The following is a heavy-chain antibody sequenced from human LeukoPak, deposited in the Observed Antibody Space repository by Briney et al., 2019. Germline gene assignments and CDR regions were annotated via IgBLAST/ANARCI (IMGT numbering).Heavy chain of an antibody. V-gene: IGHV3-53*01. CDR1: GFTVSSNY. Sequence: GGSLRLSCAASGFTVSSNYMSWVRQAPGKGLEWVSVIYSGGSTYYADSVKGRFTISRDNTKNTLYLQMNSLRAEDTAVYYCARGYSSSWPTYYFGYWGQGTLVTVSS. D-gene: IGHD6-13*01. J-gene: IGHJ4*02. CDR3: ARGYSSSWPTYYFGY. CDR2: IYSGGST.